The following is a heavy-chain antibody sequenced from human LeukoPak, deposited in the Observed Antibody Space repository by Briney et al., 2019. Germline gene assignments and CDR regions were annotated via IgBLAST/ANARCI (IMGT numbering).Heavy chain of an antibody. CDR2: INPNSGGT. CDR3: ARGAYSSSSGYYYYYMDV. CDR1: GYTFTGYY. J-gene: IGHJ6*03. D-gene: IGHD6-6*01. Sequence: ASVKVSCKASGYTFTGYYMHWVRQAPGQGREWMGWINPNSGGTNYAQKFQGRVTMTRDTSISTAYMELSRLRSDDTAVYYCARGAYSSSSGYYYYYMDVWGKGTTVTVSS. V-gene: IGHV1-2*02.